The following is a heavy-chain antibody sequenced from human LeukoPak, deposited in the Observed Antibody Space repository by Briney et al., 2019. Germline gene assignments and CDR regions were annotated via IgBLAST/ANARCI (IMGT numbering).Heavy chain of an antibody. CDR2: IYHSGST. V-gene: IGHV4-38-2*02. CDR3: ARAGYCTSGVCEDFDY. Sequence: SETLSLTCTVSGYSISSGYYWGWIRQPPGKGLEWIGSIYHSGSTYYNPSLKSRVTISVDTSKNQFSLKLSSVTAADTAVYYCARAGYCTSGVCEDFDYWGQGTLVTVSS. J-gene: IGHJ4*02. D-gene: IGHD2-8*01. CDR1: GYSISSGYY.